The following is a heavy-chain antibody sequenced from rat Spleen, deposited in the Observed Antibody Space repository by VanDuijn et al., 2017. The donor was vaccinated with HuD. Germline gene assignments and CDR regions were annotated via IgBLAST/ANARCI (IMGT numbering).Heavy chain of an antibody. CDR1: GFSLTRNS. V-gene: IGHV2-1*01. D-gene: IGHD1-2*01. CDR2: IWGDGIT. CDR3: TRVPKQLYLPDY. J-gene: IGHJ2*01. Sequence: QVQLKESGPGLVQPSQTLSLSCTVSGFSLTRNSVHWVRQPPGKGLEWMGGIWGDGITDYNSALTSRLSISRDTSKSQVFLKMNSLQTDDTAIYFCTRVPKQLYLPDYWGQGVMVTVSS.